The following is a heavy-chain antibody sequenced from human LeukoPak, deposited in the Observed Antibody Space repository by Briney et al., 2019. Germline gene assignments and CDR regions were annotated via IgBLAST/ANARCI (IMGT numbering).Heavy chain of an antibody. Sequence: GGSLRLSCAASGFTFSSYEMNWVRQAPGKGLEGVSYISSSGSTIYYADSVKGRFTISRDNAKNSLYLQMNSLRAEDTAVYYCARVGVYCGGDCQYYFDYWGQGTLVTVSS. J-gene: IGHJ4*02. CDR1: GFTFSSYE. V-gene: IGHV3-48*03. CDR3: ARVGVYCGGDCQYYFDY. D-gene: IGHD2-21*02. CDR2: ISSSGSTI.